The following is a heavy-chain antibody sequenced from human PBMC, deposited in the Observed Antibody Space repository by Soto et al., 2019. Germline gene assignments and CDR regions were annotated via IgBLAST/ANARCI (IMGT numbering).Heavy chain of an antibody. V-gene: IGHV4-30-4*01. D-gene: IGHD2-21*02. Sequence: SETLSLTCTVSGGSISSGDYYWSWIRQPPGKGQEWIGYIYYSGSTYYNPSLKSRVTISVDTSKNQFSLKLSSVTAADTAVYYCARAMVVTQNWFDPWGQGTLVTVSS. J-gene: IGHJ5*02. CDR2: IYYSGST. CDR1: GGSISSGDYY. CDR3: ARAMVVTQNWFDP.